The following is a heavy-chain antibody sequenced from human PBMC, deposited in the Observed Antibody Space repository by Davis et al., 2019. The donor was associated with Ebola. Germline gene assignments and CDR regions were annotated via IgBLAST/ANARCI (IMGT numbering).Heavy chain of an antibody. CDR2: INHSGST. CDR1: GGSFSGYY. J-gene: IGHJ4*02. D-gene: IGHD5-12*01. Sequence: PSETLSLTCAVYGGSFSGYYWSWIRQPPGKGLEWIGEINHSGSTNYNPSLKSRVTISVDTSKNQFSLKLSSVTAADTAVYYCARGYSGYDWFDYWGQGTLVTVSS. V-gene: IGHV4-34*01. CDR3: ARGYSGYDWFDY.